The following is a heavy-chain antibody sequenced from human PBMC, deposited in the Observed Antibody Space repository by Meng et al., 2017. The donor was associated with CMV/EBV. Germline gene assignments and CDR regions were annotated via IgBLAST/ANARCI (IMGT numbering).Heavy chain of an antibody. V-gene: IGHV4-34*01. CDR2: INHSGST. CDR1: GGSLSGYY. J-gene: IGHJ4*02. Sequence: VYGGSLSGYYWSWIRQPPGKGLEWIGEINHSGSTNYNPSLKSRVTISVDTSKNQFSLKLSSVTAADTAVYYCASRVRDTAMVRPFDYWGQGTLVTVSS. CDR3: ASRVRDTAMVRPFDY. D-gene: IGHD5-18*01.